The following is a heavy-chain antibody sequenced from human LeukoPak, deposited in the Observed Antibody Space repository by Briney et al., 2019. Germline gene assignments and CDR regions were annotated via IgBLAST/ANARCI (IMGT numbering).Heavy chain of an antibody. D-gene: IGHD5-18*01. J-gene: IGHJ4*02. CDR3: AKDKYSPFDY. Sequence: GGSLRLSCAASGFIFSSYGMHWVRQAPGKGLEWVAFIRYDGSIKYYADSVKGRFTISRDNSKNTLSLQMNGLRAEDTAVYYCAKDKYSPFDYWGQGTLVIVSS. V-gene: IGHV3-30*02. CDR2: IRYDGSIK. CDR1: GFIFSSYG.